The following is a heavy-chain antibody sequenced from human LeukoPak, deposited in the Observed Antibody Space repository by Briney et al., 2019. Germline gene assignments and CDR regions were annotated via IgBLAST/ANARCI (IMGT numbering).Heavy chain of an antibody. CDR1: GFTFSNYA. Sequence: QPGGSLRLSCVASGFTFSNYATSWVRQAPGKGLEWVSSISGGGGSTYYADSVKGRFTISRDNSKNTLYLQMNSLRAEDTAVYYRAKGRQWELPLDYWGQGTLVTVSS. V-gene: IGHV3-23*01. CDR2: ISGGGGST. CDR3: AKGRQWELPLDY. D-gene: IGHD1-26*01. J-gene: IGHJ4*02.